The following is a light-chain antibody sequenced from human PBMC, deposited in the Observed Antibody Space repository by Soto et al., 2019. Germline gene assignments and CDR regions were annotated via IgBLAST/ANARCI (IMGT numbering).Light chain of an antibody. Sequence: EIVLTQSPGTLSLSPGERATLSCRASQSVSSSYLAWYQQKPGQAPRLLIYDASSRATGIPERFSGSGSGTDFTLTINRLEAEDFAVYYCQQYGSVPLTFGGGTKVEIK. CDR3: QQYGSVPLT. V-gene: IGKV3-20*01. CDR2: DAS. J-gene: IGKJ4*01. CDR1: QSVSSSY.